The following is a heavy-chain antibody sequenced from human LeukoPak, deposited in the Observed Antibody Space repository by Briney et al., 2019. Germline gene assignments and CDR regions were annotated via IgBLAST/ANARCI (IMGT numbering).Heavy chain of an antibody. CDR2: FDPEDGET. J-gene: IGHJ5*02. D-gene: IGHD3-10*01. CDR1: GSTLTELS. Sequence: ASVRVSCKVSGSTLTELSMHWVRQSPGKGLEWMGGFDPEDGETIYAQKFQGRVTMTEDTSTDTAYMEVNSLRSEDTAVYYCAALEWFGKNWFDPWGQGTLVTVSS. V-gene: IGHV1-24*01. CDR3: AALEWFGKNWFDP.